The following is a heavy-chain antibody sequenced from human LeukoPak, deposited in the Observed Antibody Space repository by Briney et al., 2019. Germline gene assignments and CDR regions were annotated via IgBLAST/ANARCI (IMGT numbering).Heavy chain of an antibody. Sequence: GGSLRLSCATSGFPFSDFSMSWVRQAPGKGLEWISTTNSGGATTDYAESVKGRFTISRDNSKNILYLQMSSLRVEDTATYYCAKQSYARSLGEGGPGTLVTVSS. J-gene: IGHJ4*02. CDR2: TNSGGATT. V-gene: IGHV3-23*01. D-gene: IGHD2-8*01. CDR1: GFPFSDFS. CDR3: AKQSYARSLGE.